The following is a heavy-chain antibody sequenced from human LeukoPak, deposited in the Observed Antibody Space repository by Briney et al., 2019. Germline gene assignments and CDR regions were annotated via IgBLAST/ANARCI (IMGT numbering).Heavy chain of an antibody. CDR2: ISSSSSYI. J-gene: IGHJ4*02. D-gene: IGHD2-2*01. CDR3: ARDPARQFDY. V-gene: IGHV3-21*01. Sequence: GGSLRFSCAASGFTFSSYNMNWVRQAPGKGLEWVSFISSSSSYIYYADSVKGRFTISRDNAKNSLYLQMNSLRAEDTAVYYCARDPARQFDYWGQGTLVTVSS. CDR1: GFTFSSYN.